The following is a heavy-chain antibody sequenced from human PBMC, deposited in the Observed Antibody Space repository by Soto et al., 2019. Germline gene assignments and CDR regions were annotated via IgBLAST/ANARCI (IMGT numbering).Heavy chain of an antibody. CDR2: ISGSGGST. Sequence: PGGSLRLSCAASGFTFSSYAVSWVRQAPGKGLEWVSGISGSGGSTYYADSVKGRFTISRDNSKNTLYLQMNSLGADDTAVYYCAKVMVKNWFDPWGQGTLVTVSS. CDR1: GFTFSSYA. V-gene: IGHV3-23*01. CDR3: AKVMVKNWFDP. J-gene: IGHJ5*02. D-gene: IGHD5-18*01.